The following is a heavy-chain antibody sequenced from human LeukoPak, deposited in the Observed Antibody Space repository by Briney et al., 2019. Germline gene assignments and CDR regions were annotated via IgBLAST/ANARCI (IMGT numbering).Heavy chain of an antibody. CDR1: GFTFSDYY. CDR3: ADLWTNGWDV. J-gene: IGHJ6*02. CDR2: ISSSNTYT. Sequence: PGGSLRLSCAASGFTFSDYYMSWIRQAPGKGLEWVSYISSSNTYTNYAGSVKGRFTISRDDAKNSLYLQMNSLRAEDTAVYYCADLWTNGWDVWGQGTTVTVSS. V-gene: IGHV3-11*03. D-gene: IGHD3/OR15-3a*01.